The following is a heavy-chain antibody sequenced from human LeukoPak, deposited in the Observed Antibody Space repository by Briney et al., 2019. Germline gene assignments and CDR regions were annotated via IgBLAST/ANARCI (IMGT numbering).Heavy chain of an antibody. J-gene: IGHJ4*02. CDR2: IKSKTDGGTT. CDR1: GFTFSNAW. Sequence: GGSLRLSCAASGFTFSNAWMSWVRQAPGKGLEWVGRIKSKTDGGTTDYAAPVKGRFTISRDDSKNTLYPQMNSLKTEDTAVYYCTTDGPLGYCSGGSCWGFDYWGQGTLVTVSS. V-gene: IGHV3-15*01. CDR3: TTDGPLGYCSGGSCWGFDY. D-gene: IGHD2-15*01.